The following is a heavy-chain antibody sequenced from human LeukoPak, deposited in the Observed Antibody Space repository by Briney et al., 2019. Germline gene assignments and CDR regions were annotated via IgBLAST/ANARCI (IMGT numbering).Heavy chain of an antibody. Sequence: PGGSLRLSCAASGFTFSDHYMDWVRQAPGKGLEWVSSISSGSSYIYYTDSVKGRFTISRDNAKNSLYLQMDSLKTKDTAVYYCTGNYYGSGSYADFDYWGQGTLVTVSS. D-gene: IGHD3-10*01. V-gene: IGHV3-21*04. J-gene: IGHJ4*02. CDR3: TGNYYGSGSYADFDY. CDR2: ISSGSSYI. CDR1: GFTFSDHY.